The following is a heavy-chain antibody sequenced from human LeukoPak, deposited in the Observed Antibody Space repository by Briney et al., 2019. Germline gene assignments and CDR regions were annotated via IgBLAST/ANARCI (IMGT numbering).Heavy chain of an antibody. CDR3: ARAGARVPYHMDV. V-gene: IGHV3-21*01. CDR1: GFTFSSYT. CDR2: ISSSSNYI. J-gene: IGHJ6*03. D-gene: IGHD1-26*01. Sequence: GGSLRLSCAASGFTFSSYTMNWVRQAPGKGLEWVSSISSSSNYIYYADSVQGRFTISRDNAKNSLYLQMNSLGAEDTAVYYCARAGARVPYHMDVWGKGTTVTVSS.